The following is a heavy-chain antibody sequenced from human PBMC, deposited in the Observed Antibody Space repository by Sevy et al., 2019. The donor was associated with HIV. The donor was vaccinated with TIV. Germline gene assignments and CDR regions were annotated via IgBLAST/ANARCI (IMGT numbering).Heavy chain of an antibody. D-gene: IGHD3-3*01. CDR1: GFTFSSYG. CDR3: AKPKGRDFWSGYSYGMDF. J-gene: IGHJ6*01. CDR2: ISYAGSNK. Sequence: GGSLRLSCAASGFTFSSYGMHWVRQAPGKGLEWVAVISYAGSNKYYADSVKGRFTISRDNSKNTLYLQMNSLRAEDTAVYYCAKPKGRDFWSGYSYGMDFWGQGTTVTVSS. V-gene: IGHV3-30*18.